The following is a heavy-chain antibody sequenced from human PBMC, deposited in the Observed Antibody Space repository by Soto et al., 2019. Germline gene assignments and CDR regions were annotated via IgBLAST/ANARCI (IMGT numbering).Heavy chain of an antibody. V-gene: IGHV4-34*01. Sequence: SETLSLTCAVYGGSFSGYYWSWIRQPPGKGLEWIGEINHSGSTNYNPSLKSRVTISVDTSKNQFSLKLSSVTAADTAVYYFARGIYCSGGSCTFDYWGQGTLVTVS. J-gene: IGHJ4*02. D-gene: IGHD2-15*01. CDR1: GGSFSGYY. CDR3: ARGIYCSGGSCTFDY. CDR2: INHSGST.